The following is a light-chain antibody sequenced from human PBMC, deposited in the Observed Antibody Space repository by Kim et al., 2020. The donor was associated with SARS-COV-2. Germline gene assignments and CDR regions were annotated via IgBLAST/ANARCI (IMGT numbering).Light chain of an antibody. CDR3: QQYDNLPPLT. CDR2: DAS. Sequence: DIQMNQSPSSLSASVGDRVTITCQASQDISNYLNWYQQKPGKAPKLLIYDASNLETGVPSRFSGSGSGTDFTFTISSLQPEDIATYYCQQYDNLPPLTFGGGTKVDIK. CDR1: QDISNY. V-gene: IGKV1-33*01. J-gene: IGKJ4*01.